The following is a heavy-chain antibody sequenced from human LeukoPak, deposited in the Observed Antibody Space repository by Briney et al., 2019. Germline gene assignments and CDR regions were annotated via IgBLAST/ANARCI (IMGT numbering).Heavy chain of an antibody. CDR3: ARISDNAFDI. Sequence: GASVKVSCKASGGTFSSYAINWARQAPGEGLEWMGGIIPIFGTANYAQKFQGRVTITTDESTSTAYMELSSLRSEDTAVYYCARISDNAFDIWGQGTIVTVSS. CDR2: IIPIFGTA. J-gene: IGHJ3*02. CDR1: GGTFSSYA. V-gene: IGHV1-69*05. D-gene: IGHD3-9*01.